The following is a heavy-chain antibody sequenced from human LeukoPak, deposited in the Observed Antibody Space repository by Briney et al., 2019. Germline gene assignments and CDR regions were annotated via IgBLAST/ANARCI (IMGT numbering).Heavy chain of an antibody. CDR2: IYSGTI. D-gene: IGHD4/OR15-4a*01. CDR1: GLTVSSNS. V-gene: IGHV3-53*01. Sequence: GGSLRLSCTVSGLTVSSNSMSWVRQAPGKGLEWVSFIYSGTIHYSDSVKGRFTISRDNSKNTLYLQMNSLRAEDTAVYYCARRAGAYSHPYDYWGQGTLVTVSS. CDR3: ARRAGAYSHPYDY. J-gene: IGHJ4*02.